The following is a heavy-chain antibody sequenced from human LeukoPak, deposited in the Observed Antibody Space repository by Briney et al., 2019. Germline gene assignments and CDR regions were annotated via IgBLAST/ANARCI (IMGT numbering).Heavy chain of an antibody. D-gene: IGHD1-1*01. J-gene: IGHJ4*02. CDR1: GFTFDDYA. CDR2: ISWNSGSI. V-gene: IGHV3-9*01. Sequence: GGSLRLSCAASGFTFDDYAMHWVRQAPGKGLEWVSGISWNSGSIGYADSVKGRFTISRDNAKNSLYLQMNSLRAEDTALYYCAKDLKLEPYYFDYWGQGTLVSVSS. CDR3: AKDLKLEPYYFDY.